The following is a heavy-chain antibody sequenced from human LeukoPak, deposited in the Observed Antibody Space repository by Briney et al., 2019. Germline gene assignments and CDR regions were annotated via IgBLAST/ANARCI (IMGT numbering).Heavy chain of an antibody. Sequence: PSETLSLTCTVSGGSISSGDYYWSWIRQPPGKGLEWIGYIYYSGSTYYNPSLKSRVTISVDTSKNQFSLKLSSVTAADTVVYYCARADSVVPDYFDYWGQGTLVTVSS. CDR2: IYYSGST. V-gene: IGHV4-30-4*01. CDR3: ARADSVVPDYFDY. J-gene: IGHJ4*02. CDR1: GGSISSGDYY. D-gene: IGHD2-2*01.